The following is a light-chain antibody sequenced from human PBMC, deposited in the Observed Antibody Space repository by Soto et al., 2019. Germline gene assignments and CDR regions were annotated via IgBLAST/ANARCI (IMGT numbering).Light chain of an antibody. V-gene: IGLV2-14*03. Sequence: QSVITQSASVSGSPGHSITTSCTATSSDVGGFNYVSWYQQHPGKAPKLMIYDVTNRPSGVSYRFSGSKSGNTASLTISGLQAEDEADYYCNSYTSSRTYVFGTGTKVNVL. CDR1: SSDVGGFNY. CDR2: DVT. CDR3: NSYTSSRTYV. J-gene: IGLJ1*01.